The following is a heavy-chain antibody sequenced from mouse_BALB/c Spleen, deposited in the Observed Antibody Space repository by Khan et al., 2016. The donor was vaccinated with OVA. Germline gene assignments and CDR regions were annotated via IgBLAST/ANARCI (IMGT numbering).Heavy chain of an antibody. V-gene: IGHV3-2*02. CDR1: GYSITSDYA. Sequence: VQLKESGPGLVKPSQSLSLTCTVTGYSITSDYAWNWIRQFPGNKLEWMGYISYSGSPSYNPSLKSRISITRDTSKNQFFLQLNSVTTGDTATYYCARRAYYANWYFDVWGAGTTVTVSS. D-gene: IGHD1-1*02. CDR3: ARRAYYANWYFDV. CDR2: ISYSGSP. J-gene: IGHJ1*01.